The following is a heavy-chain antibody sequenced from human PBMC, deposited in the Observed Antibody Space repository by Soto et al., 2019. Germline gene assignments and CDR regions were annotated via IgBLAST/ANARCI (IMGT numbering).Heavy chain of an antibody. J-gene: IGHJ3*02. CDR1: GGTLNTYT. V-gene: IGHV1-69*02. CDR2: IIPMLGVV. CDR3: TIGSWSGEVFDI. D-gene: IGHD6-13*01. Sequence: QVQLVQSGAEVKKPGSSVKVSCKASGGTLNTYTMFWVRQAPGQGLEWMGRIIPMLGVVNSAQKFRGRVTITADKSTTTAYMELTSLRSEDTALYYCTIGSWSGEVFDIWGQGTMVAVSS.